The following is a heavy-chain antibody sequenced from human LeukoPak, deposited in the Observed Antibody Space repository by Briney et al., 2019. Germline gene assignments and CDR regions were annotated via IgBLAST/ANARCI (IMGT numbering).Heavy chain of an antibody. V-gene: IGHV6-1*01. Sequence: SQTLSLTCAISGDSVSSNSAAWNWIKQSPSRGLEWLGRTYYRSKWYNDYAVSVKSRITINPDASKNQFSLQLNSVTPEDTAVYYCARGDTAHYYYGMDVWGQGTTVTVSS. D-gene: IGHD5-18*01. J-gene: IGHJ6*02. CDR3: ARGDTAHYYYGMDV. CDR2: TYYRSKWYN. CDR1: GDSVSSNSAA.